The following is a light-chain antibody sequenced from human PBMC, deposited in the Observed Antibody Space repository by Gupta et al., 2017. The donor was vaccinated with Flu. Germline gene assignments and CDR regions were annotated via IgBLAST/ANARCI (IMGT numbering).Light chain of an antibody. CDR1: QSVSSSY. CDR3: QQYGSSPGT. V-gene: IGKV3-20*01. Sequence: EIVSTQSPGTLSLSPGERATLPCRASQSVSSSYLAWYQQKPGQAPRLLIYGASSRATGIPDRFSGSGSGTDFTLTISRLEPEDFAVYYCQQYGSSPGTFGQGTKLEIK. J-gene: IGKJ2*01. CDR2: GAS.